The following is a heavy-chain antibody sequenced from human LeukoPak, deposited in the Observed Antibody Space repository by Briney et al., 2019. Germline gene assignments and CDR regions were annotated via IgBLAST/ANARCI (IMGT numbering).Heavy chain of an antibody. V-gene: IGHV3-33*08. J-gene: IGHJ4*02. Sequence: GRSLRLSCAASGFTYNICAMHWVRQAPGKGLEWVAVIGYDGNNKYYADSVKGRFTISRDNSKNTLYLQMNSLRAEDTAVYYCARWYYYDSSGSPDYWGQGTLVTVSS. CDR2: IGYDGNNK. CDR1: GFTYNICA. D-gene: IGHD3-22*01. CDR3: ARWYYYDSSGSPDY.